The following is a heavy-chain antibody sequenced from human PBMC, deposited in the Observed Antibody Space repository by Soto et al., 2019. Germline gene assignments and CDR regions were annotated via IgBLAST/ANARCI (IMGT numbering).Heavy chain of an antibody. CDR2: TIPILDVA. V-gene: IGHV1-69*02. CDR1: GGTFSTST. Sequence: ASVKVSCKASGGTFSTSTFTWVRQAPGQGLEWMGRTIPILDVADYAQDFQGRVTITADKSTSTAYMELTSLTSEDTAVYYCARAQGTGWHYYYYGMDVWGLGTTVTVSS. D-gene: IGHD6-19*01. J-gene: IGHJ6*02. CDR3: ARAQGTGWHYYYYGMDV.